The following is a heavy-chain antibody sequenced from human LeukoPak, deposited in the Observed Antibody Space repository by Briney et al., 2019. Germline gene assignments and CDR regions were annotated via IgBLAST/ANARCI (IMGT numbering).Heavy chain of an antibody. J-gene: IGHJ4*02. CDR2: IIPIFGTA. CDR3: ARDRGCSSTSCYESPSDY. V-gene: IGHV1-69*05. CDR1: GGTFSSYA. D-gene: IGHD2-2*01. Sequence: ASVKVSCKASGGTFSSYAISWVRQAPGQGLEWMGRIIPIFGTANYAQKSQGRVTITTDESTSTAYMELSSLRSEDTAVYYCARDRGCSSTSCYESPSDYWGQGTLVTVSS.